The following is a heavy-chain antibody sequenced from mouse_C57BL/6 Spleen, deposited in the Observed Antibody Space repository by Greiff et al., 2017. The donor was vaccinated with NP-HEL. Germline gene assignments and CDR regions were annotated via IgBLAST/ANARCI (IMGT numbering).Heavy chain of an antibody. V-gene: IGHV1-54*01. CDR3: AREDYGFAY. Sequence: QVQLKESGAELVRPGTSVKVSCKASGYAFTNYLIEWVKQRPGQGLEWIGVINPGSGGTNYNEKFKGKATLTADKSSSTAYMQLSSLTSEDSAVYFCAREDYGFAYWGQGTLVTVSA. CDR2: INPGSGGT. J-gene: IGHJ3*01. D-gene: IGHD2-4*01. CDR1: GYAFTNYL.